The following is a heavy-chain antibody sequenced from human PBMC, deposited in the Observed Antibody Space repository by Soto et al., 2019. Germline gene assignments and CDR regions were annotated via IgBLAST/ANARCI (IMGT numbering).Heavy chain of an antibody. CDR3: ASSATSYYMGV. V-gene: IGHV1-46*03. J-gene: IGHJ6*03. D-gene: IGHD5-12*01. CDR1: GYTLTKLS. Sequence: ASVKVSCKVSGYTLTKLSMHWVRQAPGKGLEWMGIINPSGGSTSYAQKFQGRVTMTRDTSTSTVYMELSSLRSEDTAVYYCASSATSYYMGVWGKGTTVTVSS. CDR2: INPSGGST.